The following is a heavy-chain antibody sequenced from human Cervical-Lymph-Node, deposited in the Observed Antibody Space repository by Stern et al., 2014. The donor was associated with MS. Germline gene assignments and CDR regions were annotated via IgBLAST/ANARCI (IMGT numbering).Heavy chain of an antibody. Sequence: QVQLVQSGAEVKKPGASVKVSCKASGYTLSFYHIHWVRQAPGQGLEWMGIIDPSGGSTTYAQRLQGRVTMTRDTPTSTVDMELSSLTSEDTAVYYCARGVTAFYGMDVWGQGTTVTVSS. V-gene: IGHV1-46*01. CDR2: IDPSGGST. D-gene: IGHD5/OR15-5a*01. CDR1: GYTLSFYH. CDR3: ARGVTAFYGMDV. J-gene: IGHJ6*02.